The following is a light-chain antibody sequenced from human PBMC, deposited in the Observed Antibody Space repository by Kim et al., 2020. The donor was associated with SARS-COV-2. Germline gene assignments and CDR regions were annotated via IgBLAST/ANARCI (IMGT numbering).Light chain of an antibody. CDR1: QGISSY. V-gene: IGKV1-9*01. CDR3: QQLNSYPRT. Sequence: GSVGDRVTITCRASQGISSYLAWYQQKPGKAPKRLIYAASTLKSGVPSRFSGSGSGTEFTLTISSLQPEDFATYYCQQLNSYPRTFGQGTKVDIK. J-gene: IGKJ1*01. CDR2: AAS.